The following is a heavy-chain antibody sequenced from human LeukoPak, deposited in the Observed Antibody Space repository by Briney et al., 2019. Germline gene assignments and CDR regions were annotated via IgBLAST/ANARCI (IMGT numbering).Heavy chain of an antibody. CDR2: ISGSGGST. CDR3: AKLGITGTRSPKEIEGDY. D-gene: IGHD1-20*01. V-gene: IGHV3-23*01. CDR1: GFTFSSYA. Sequence: GGSLRLSCAASGFTFSSYAMSWVRQAPGKGLEWVSAISGSGGSTYYADSVKGRFTISRDNSKNTLYLQMNSLRAEDTAVYYCAKLGITGTRSPKEIEGDYWGQGTLVTVSS. J-gene: IGHJ4*02.